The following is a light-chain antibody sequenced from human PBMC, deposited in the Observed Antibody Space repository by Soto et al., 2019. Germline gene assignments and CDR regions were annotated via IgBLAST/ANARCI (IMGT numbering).Light chain of an antibody. J-gene: IGLJ2*01. CDR1: SSNIGAGYD. CDR2: GNT. CDR3: LSFDSSLSVV. V-gene: IGLV1-40*01. Sequence: QFVLTQPPSVSGAPGQRVTISCTGSSSNIGAGYDVHWYQQLPGRAPKLLIYGNTNRPSGVPDRFSGSKSGTSASLAITGLQAEDEADYYCLSFDSSLSVVFGGGTKVTVL.